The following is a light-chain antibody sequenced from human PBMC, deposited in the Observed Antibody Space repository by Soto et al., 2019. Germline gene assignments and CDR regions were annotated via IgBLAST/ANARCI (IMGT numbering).Light chain of an antibody. V-gene: IGLV3-21*04. CDR2: YDR. CDR3: QVWDSSSDHRV. CDR1: DIGSQS. J-gene: IGLJ3*02. Sequence: SYVLTQPPSVSVAPGKTARFSCGGNDIGSQSVHWYQQKSGQAPVLLIFYDRERPSGIPDRFSGSNSGNTATLTISRVEAGDEADYYCQVWDSSSDHRVFGGGTKLTVL.